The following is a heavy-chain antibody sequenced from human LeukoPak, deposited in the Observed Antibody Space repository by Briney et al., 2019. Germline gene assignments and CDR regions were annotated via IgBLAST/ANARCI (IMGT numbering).Heavy chain of an antibody. CDR3: TRDLYNSGDRWFDP. CDR2: IYSGGTT. Sequence: GGSLRLSCAASGFTVTTNYLSWVRQAPGKGLEWVSVIYSGGTTYYADSVKGRFTISRDKSKNTLYLQMNSLRAEDTAVYYCTRDLYNSGDRWFDPWGQGTLVTVSS. J-gene: IGHJ5*02. D-gene: IGHD2-21*02. CDR1: GFTVTTNY. V-gene: IGHV3-66*01.